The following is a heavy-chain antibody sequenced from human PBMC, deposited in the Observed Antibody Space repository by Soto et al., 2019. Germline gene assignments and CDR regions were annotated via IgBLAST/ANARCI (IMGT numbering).Heavy chain of an antibody. V-gene: IGHV5-51*01. J-gene: IGHJ6*04. Sequence: PGESLKISCKGSGYSFTSYWIGWVRQMPGKGLEWMGIIYPGDSDTRYSPSFQGQVTISADKSISTAYLQWSSLKASDTAMYYCARLGCSDVFNPQQRCIDVWDTAITVTLSS. CDR2: IYPGDSDT. D-gene: IGHD5-12*01. CDR1: GYSFTSYW. CDR3: ARLGCSDVFNPQQRCIDV.